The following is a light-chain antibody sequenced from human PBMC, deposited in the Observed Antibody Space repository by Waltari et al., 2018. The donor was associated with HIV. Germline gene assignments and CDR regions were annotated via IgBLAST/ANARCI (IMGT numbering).Light chain of an antibody. J-gene: IGKJ2*01. V-gene: IGKV1-27*01. CDR1: QGIGSD. CDR3: QRYDRAPYT. CDR2: AAS. Sequence: DVQTTQSPSSLSASVGDRVAITCRASQGIGSDLAWYQQKPGKVPKLLIYAASTLQSGVPTRFSGSGSGTDCTLTIANIQAEDLSFYFCQRYDRAPYTFGPGTRLGLK.